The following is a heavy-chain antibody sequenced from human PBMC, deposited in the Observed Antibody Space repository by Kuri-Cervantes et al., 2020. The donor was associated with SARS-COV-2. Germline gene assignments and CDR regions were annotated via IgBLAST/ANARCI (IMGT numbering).Heavy chain of an antibody. CDR3: ARGPTGYCSGGSCYLDSWFDP. D-gene: IGHD2-15*01. CDR2: INPNSGGT. Sequence: ASVKVSCKASGYTFTGYYMHWVRQAPGQGLEWMGWINPNSGGTNYAQKFQGRVTMTRDTSISTAYMELSRLRSDDTAVYYCARGPTGYCSGGSCYLDSWFDPWGQGTLVTVSS. V-gene: IGHV1-2*02. CDR1: GYTFTGYY. J-gene: IGHJ5*02.